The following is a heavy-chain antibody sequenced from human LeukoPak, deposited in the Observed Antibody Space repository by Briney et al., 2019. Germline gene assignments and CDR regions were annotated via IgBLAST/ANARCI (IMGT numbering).Heavy chain of an antibody. D-gene: IGHD3-22*01. CDR3: ANMDYYDSSGPGYYMDV. CDR1: GGTFSSYA. CDR2: IIPIFGTA. V-gene: IGHV1-69*05. Sequence: ASVKVSCKASGGTFSSYAISWVRQAPGQGLEWMGGIIPIFGTAKYAQKFQGRVTITTDESTSTAYMELSSLRSEDTAVYYCANMDYYDSSGPGYYMDVWGKGTTVTVSS. J-gene: IGHJ6*03.